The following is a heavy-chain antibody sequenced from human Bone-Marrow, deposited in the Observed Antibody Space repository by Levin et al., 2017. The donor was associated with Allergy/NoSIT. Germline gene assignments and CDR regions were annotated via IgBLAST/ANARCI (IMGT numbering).Heavy chain of an antibody. V-gene: IGHV3-15*01. CDR3: TTGLEWELHTSIG. D-gene: IGHD1-26*01. J-gene: IGHJ4*02. Sequence: GGSLRLSCAASGFTFRNAWMTWVRQTPGKGLEWVGRIISKTDGGRTDYAAPVKDRFIISRNDSENTLYLQMNSLKTEDSAVYYCTTGLEWELHTSIGWGQGILVTVSS. CDR1: GFTFRNAW. CDR2: IISKTDGGRT.